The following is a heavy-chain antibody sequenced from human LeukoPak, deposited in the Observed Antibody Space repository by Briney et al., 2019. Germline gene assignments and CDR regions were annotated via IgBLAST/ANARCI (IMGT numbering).Heavy chain of an antibody. CDR1: GGSISGYC. J-gene: IGHJ5*02. CDR2: IYYSGSS. V-gene: IGHV4-59*01. CDR3: ARGGRAVASNWFDP. Sequence: SETLSLTCTVSGGSISGYCWSWIRQPPGKGLEWIGYIYYSGSSNYNPSLESRVTMSVDTSKDQFSLRLSSVTAADTAVYYCARGGRAVASNWFDPWGQVTTVTVSS. D-gene: IGHD6-19*01.